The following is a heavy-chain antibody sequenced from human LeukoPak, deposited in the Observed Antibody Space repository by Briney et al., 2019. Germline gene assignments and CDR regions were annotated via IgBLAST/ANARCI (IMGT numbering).Heavy chain of an antibody. D-gene: IGHD3-22*01. CDR2: IRYDGSKK. J-gene: IGHJ3*02. CDR3: ACDYYDSSGYYWVDAFDI. CDR1: GFIFSSYG. Sequence: PGGSLRLSCAASGFIFSSYGMHWVRQAPGKGLEWVAFIRYDGSKKYYADSVKGRFTISRDNSKNTLYLQMNSLRAEDTAVYYCACDYYDSSGYYWVDAFDIWGQGTMVTVSS. V-gene: IGHV3-30*02.